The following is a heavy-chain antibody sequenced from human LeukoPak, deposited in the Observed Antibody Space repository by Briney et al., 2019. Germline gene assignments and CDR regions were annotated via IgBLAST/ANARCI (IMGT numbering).Heavy chain of an antibody. CDR3: ARVRGSSGSYEYYHYMDV. CDR1: GGSISYFY. V-gene: IGHV4-4*07. J-gene: IGHJ6*03. CDR2: IYTSGST. Sequence: PSETLSLTCTVSGGSISYFYWSWIRQPTGKGLQWIGRIYTSGSTNYNPSLKSRVTMSVDTSKKQFSLKVSSVTAADKAVYYCARVRGSSGSYEYYHYMDVWGKGTTVTISS. D-gene: IGHD1-26*01.